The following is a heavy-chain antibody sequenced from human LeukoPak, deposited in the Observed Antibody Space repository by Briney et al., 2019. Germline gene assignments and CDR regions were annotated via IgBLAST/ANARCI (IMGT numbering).Heavy chain of an antibody. D-gene: IGHD3-10*01. Sequence: PSETLSLTCAVYGGSFSGYYWSWIRQPPGKGLEWIGEINHSGSTTYNPSLISRVTISVDTSKNQFSLKLSSVTAADTAMYYCAGSGVGPPVTEPFDYWGQGTLVIVFS. CDR2: INHSGST. J-gene: IGHJ4*02. CDR3: AGSGVGPPVTEPFDY. CDR1: GGSFSGYY. V-gene: IGHV4-34*01.